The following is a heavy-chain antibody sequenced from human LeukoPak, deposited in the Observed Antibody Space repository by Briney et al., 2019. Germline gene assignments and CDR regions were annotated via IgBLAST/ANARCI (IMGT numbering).Heavy chain of an antibody. CDR2: IYHSEST. D-gene: IGHD3-9*01. V-gene: IGHV4-4*02. J-gene: IGHJ4*02. CDR1: GGSISSSNW. CDR3: ARDLGDYDILTGYYLRGYFDY. Sequence: SGTLSLTCAVSGGSISSSNWWSWVRQPPGKGLEWIREIYHSESTNYNPSLKSRVTISVDKSKNQFSLKLSSVTAADTAVYYCARDLGDYDILTGYYLRGYFDYWGQGTLVTVSS.